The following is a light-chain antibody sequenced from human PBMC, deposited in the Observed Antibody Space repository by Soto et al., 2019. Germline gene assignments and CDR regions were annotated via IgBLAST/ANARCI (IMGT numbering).Light chain of an antibody. Sequence: DIQMTQSPSSLSASVGDRVTITCRASQSLSSYLNWYQQKPGKAPKLLIYAVYSLQSGVPSRFSGSGSGTDFTLTINSLQREDFATYYCQQSYSTPYTFGQGTKLEIK. J-gene: IGKJ2*01. V-gene: IGKV1-39*01. CDR3: QQSYSTPYT. CDR1: QSLSSY. CDR2: AVY.